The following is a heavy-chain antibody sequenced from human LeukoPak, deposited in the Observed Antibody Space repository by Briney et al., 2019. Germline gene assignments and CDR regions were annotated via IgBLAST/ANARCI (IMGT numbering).Heavy chain of an antibody. CDR3: AKEIWPTVTTPGWTYFDY. Sequence: PGGSLRLSCAASGFTFDDFYMGWIRQAPGKGLECVSYISSSGSPIYYADSVKGRFTISRDNAKNSLYLQMSSLRAEDTAVYYCAKEIWPTVTTPGWTYFDYWGQGALVTVSS. D-gene: IGHD4-17*01. CDR2: ISSSGSPI. V-gene: IGHV3-11*04. J-gene: IGHJ4*02. CDR1: GFTFDDFY.